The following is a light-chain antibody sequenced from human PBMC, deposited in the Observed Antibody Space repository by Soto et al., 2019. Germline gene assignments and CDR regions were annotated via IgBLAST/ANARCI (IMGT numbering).Light chain of an antibody. CDR2: EGS. J-gene: IGLJ1*01. CDR3: CSYAGSSTSRLYV. Sequence: QSALTQPASVSGSPGQSITISCTGTSSDVGSYNLVSWYQQHPGKAPKLVIYEGSKRPSGVSNRFSGSKSGNTASLTISGNQAEDEADYYCCSYAGSSTSRLYVVGTGTKLTVL. V-gene: IGLV2-23*01. CDR1: SSDVGSYNL.